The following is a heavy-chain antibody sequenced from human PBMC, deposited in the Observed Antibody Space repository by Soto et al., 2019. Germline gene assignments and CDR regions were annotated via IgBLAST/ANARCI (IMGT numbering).Heavy chain of an antibody. Sequence: TLSLHYTVSGGSISSGGYYWSWIRQHPGKGLEWIGYIYYSKSTYYNPSLKSRVTISLDTSKNQLSLKLTSVTAADTAVYYCARSVFPWGQGTLVTVSS. CDR2: IYYSKST. CDR1: GGSISSGGYY. V-gene: IGHV4-31*03. J-gene: IGHJ5*02. CDR3: ARSVFP.